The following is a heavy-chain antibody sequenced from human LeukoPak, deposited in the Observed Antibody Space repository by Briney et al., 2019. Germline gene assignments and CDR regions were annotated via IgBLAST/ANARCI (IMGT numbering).Heavy chain of an antibody. CDR2: INHSGST. J-gene: IGHJ5*02. CDR1: GGSFSGYY. CDR3: ARKSSVTTVINWFDP. V-gene: IGHV4-34*01. D-gene: IGHD4-17*01. Sequence: SETLSLTCALYGGSFSGYYWSWIRQPPGKGLEWIGEINHSGSTNYNPSLKSRVTISVDTSKNQFSLKLSSVTAADTAVYYCARKSSVTTVINWFDPWGQGTLATVSS.